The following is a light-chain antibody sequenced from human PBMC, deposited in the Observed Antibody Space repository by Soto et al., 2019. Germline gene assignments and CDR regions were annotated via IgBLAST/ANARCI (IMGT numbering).Light chain of an antibody. CDR3: TSYAGGNNV. CDR1: SSDVGGYNY. V-gene: IGLV2-8*01. Sequence: QSALTQPPSASGSPGQSVTISCTGTSSDVGGYNYVSWYQQHPGKVPKRIVYEVNKRPSGVPDRFSGSKSGNTASLTVSGLQAEDEADYYCTSYAGGNNVFGTGTKVTVL. CDR2: EVN. J-gene: IGLJ1*01.